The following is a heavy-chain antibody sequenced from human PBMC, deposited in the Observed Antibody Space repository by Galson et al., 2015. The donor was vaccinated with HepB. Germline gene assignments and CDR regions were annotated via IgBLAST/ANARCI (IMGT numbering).Heavy chain of an antibody. V-gene: IGHV3-21*01. D-gene: IGHD4-17*01. CDR3: ARDRTTAFYYYGMDV. CDR1: GFTFSSYS. Sequence: SLRLSCAASGFTFSSYSMNWVRQAPGKGLEWVSSISSSSSYIYYADSVKGRFTISRDNAKNSLYLQMNSLRAEDTAVYYCARDRTTAFYYYGMDVWGQGTTVTVSS. J-gene: IGHJ6*02. CDR2: ISSSSSYI.